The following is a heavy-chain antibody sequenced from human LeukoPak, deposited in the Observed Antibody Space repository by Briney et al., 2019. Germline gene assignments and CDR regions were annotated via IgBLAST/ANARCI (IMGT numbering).Heavy chain of an antibody. CDR2: INPNSGGT. CDR1: GYIFTSYY. D-gene: IGHD3-22*01. V-gene: IGHV1-2*02. Sequence: ASVRVSCKASGYIFTSYYMHWVRQAPGQGLEWMGWINPNSGGTNYAPKFQGRVTMTRDTSISTAYMDLSRLRSDDTAVYFCARAGIWDYDDSSGYHNAAFDIWGLGTMVTVSS. CDR3: ARAGIWDYDDSSGYHNAAFDI. J-gene: IGHJ3*02.